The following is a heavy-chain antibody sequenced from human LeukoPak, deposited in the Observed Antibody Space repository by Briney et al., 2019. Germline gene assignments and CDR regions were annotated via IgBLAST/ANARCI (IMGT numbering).Heavy chain of an antibody. J-gene: IGHJ4*02. CDR1: GYTFTSYY. Sequence: ASVKVSCKASGYTFTSYYMHWVRQAPGQGLEWMGIINPSGGSTSYAQKFQGRVTMTRDTSTSTVYMELSSLRSEDTAVYYCARADFVVVPAAPYFDYWGQGTLVTVSS. V-gene: IGHV1-46*01. CDR2: INPSGGST. D-gene: IGHD2-2*01. CDR3: ARADFVVVPAAPYFDY.